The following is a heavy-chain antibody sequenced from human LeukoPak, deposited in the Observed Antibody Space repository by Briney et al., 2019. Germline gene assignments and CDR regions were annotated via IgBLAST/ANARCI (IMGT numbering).Heavy chain of an antibody. V-gene: IGHV1-2*06. CDR3: ARDFGPYYGSGSRDY. Sequence: GASVKVSCKASGYTFTGYYMHWVRQAPGQGLEWMGRINPNSGATNYAQKFQGRVTMTRDTSISTAYMELSRLRSDDTAVYYCARDFGPYYGSGSRDYWGQGTLVTVSS. CDR1: GYTFTGYY. J-gene: IGHJ4*02. D-gene: IGHD3-10*01. CDR2: INPNSGAT.